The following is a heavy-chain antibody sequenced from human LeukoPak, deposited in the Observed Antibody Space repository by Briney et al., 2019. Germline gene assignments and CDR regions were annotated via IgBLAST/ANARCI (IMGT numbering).Heavy chain of an antibody. CDR2: ISSSGSSI. D-gene: IGHD2-2*01. Sequence: PGGSLRLSCAASGFTFSSYEMNWVRQAPGKGLEWVSYISSSGSSIYYADSVKGRFSISRDNAKNPLYLQMNSLRVEDTAVYYCARAGITCSTTSCLSYWGQGTLVTVSS. V-gene: IGHV3-48*03. CDR1: GFTFSSYE. CDR3: ARAGITCSTTSCLSY. J-gene: IGHJ4*02.